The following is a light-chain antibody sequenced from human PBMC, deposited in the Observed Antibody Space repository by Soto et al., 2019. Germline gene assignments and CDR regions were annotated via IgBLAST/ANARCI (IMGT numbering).Light chain of an antibody. CDR2: GAS. Sequence: DIQMTQSPSSLSASVGDRVTITCRASQTISSYLNWYQQKPGKAPQLLIYGASSLQSGVPSRFSGSGSGTDFTLTISSLQPEDFATYYCHHSYNTPRTFGGGTKVEIK. V-gene: IGKV1-39*01. CDR3: HHSYNTPRT. CDR1: QTISSY. J-gene: IGKJ4*01.